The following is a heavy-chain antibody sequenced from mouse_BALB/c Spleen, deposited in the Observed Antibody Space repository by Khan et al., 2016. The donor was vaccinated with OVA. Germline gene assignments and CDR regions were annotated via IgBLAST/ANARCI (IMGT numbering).Heavy chain of an antibody. CDR1: GYSITSDYA. Sequence: QLEESGPGLVKPSQSLSLTCTVTGYSITSDYAWNWIRQFPGNRLEWMGYINYSGSTSKKPSLKSRMSISRDTSKNQIFLQLKSVTTEDTATYYCVRGRSYWGQGTLVTVSA. V-gene: IGHV3-2*02. CDR2: INYSGST. CDR3: VRGRSY. J-gene: IGHJ3*01.